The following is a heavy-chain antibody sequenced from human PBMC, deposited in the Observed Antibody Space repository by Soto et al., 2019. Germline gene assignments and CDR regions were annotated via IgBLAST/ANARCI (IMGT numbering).Heavy chain of an antibody. CDR3: ARSQGSSTSLEIDYYYYYGMDV. D-gene: IGHD2-2*01. V-gene: IGHV1-69*01. Sequence: QVQLVQSGAEVKKPGSSVKVSCKASGGTFSSYAISWVRQAPGQGLEWMGGIIPISGTANYAQKFQGRVTITADESTNMELSSLRSEDTAVYYCARSQGSSTSLEIDYYYYYGMDVWGQGTTVTVSS. J-gene: IGHJ6*02. CDR2: IIPISGTA. CDR1: GGTFSSYA.